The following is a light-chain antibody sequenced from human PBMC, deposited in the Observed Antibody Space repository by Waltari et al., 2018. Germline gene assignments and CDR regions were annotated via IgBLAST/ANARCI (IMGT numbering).Light chain of an antibody. V-gene: IGLV1-44*01. CDR1: RSNIGTNT. J-gene: IGLJ2*01. CDR3: ATWDDSLNGVV. Sequence: QSVLTQPPSASGTPGQGVTISCSGSRSNIGTNTVNWYQQLPGTAPKVLMYSNNERPSGVPDRRSGSKSGTSASLAVSGRQSEDEGDYYCATWDDSLNGVVFGGGTKLTVL. CDR2: SNN.